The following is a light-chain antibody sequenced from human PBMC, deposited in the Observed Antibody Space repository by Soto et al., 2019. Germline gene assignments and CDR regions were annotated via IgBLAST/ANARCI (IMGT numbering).Light chain of an antibody. Sequence: EIVLTQSPGTLSSSPGERATLSCRASQSVSSSYLAWYQQKPGQAPRLLIYNAFSRATGTPERFSGSGSGTDFTLTISRLEPEDFAVYYCQQYGTSPFIFGPGTKVDIK. CDR3: QQYGTSPFI. CDR1: QSVSSSY. CDR2: NAF. V-gene: IGKV3-20*01. J-gene: IGKJ3*01.